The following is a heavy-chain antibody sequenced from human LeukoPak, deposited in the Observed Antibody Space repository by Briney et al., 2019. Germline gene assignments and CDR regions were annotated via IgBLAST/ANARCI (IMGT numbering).Heavy chain of an antibody. CDR3: AKGIRGATIRDGMDV. V-gene: IGHV3-9*01. J-gene: IGHJ6*02. CDR2: ISWISDSI. Sequence: GRSLRLSCAASGFTFDDYAMHWVRQAPGKGLEGVSGISWISDSIDYADSVKGRFTISRDNAKNSLYLQMNSLRAEDTALYYCAKGIRGATIRDGMDVWGQGTTVTVSS. D-gene: IGHD5-12*01. CDR1: GFTFDDYA.